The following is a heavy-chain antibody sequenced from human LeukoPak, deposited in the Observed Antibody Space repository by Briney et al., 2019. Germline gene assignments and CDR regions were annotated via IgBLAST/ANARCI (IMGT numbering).Heavy chain of an antibody. J-gene: IGHJ4*02. CDR1: GFTFDDYA. CDR2: ISWNSGSI. CDR3: ARDRSITIFGVVISSHDY. V-gene: IGHV3-9*01. Sequence: PGGSLRLSCAASGFTFDDYAMHWVRQAPGKGLEWVSGISWNSGSIGYADSVKGRFTISRDNAKNSLYLQMNSLRAEDTAVYYCARDRSITIFGVVISSHDYWGQGTLVTVSS. D-gene: IGHD3-3*01.